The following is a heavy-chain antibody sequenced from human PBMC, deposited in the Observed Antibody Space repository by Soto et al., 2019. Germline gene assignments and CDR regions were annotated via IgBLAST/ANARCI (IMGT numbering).Heavy chain of an antibody. CDR2: IDWDDDK. CDR3: AHIRGAGAYYYYPMDV. D-gene: IGHD3-10*01. Sequence: SGPTLVNPRRTLTLTCTFSGFSLTTPGMCVSWIRQPPGKALEWLAVIDWDDDKYYSTSLKTRLSISMDTSKNQVVLEMTNVAPVDTATYYCAHIRGAGAYYYYPMDVWGQGTTVTVSS. V-gene: IGHV2-70*12. J-gene: IGHJ6*02. CDR1: GFSLTTPGMC.